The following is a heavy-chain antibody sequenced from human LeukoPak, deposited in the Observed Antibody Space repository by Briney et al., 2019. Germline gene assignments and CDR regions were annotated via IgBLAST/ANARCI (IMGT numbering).Heavy chain of an antibody. CDR3: ARDSPYDSSGYYHNPFDY. J-gene: IGHJ4*02. CDR1: GGSISSYY. Sequence: SETLSLTCTVSGGSISSYYWSWIRQPAGKGLEWIGRIYTSGSTNYNPFLKSRVTMSVDTSKNQFSLKLSSVTAADTAVYYCARDSPYDSSGYYHNPFDYWGQGTLVTVSS. CDR2: IYTSGST. D-gene: IGHD3-22*01. V-gene: IGHV4-4*07.